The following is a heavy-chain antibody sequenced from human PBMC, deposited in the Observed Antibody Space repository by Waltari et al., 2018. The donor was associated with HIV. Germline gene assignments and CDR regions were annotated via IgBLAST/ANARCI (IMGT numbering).Heavy chain of an antibody. V-gene: IGHV1-18*01. CDR1: GYTFTRYG. D-gene: IGHD3-22*01. Sequence: QVQLVQSGAEVKKPGASVKVSCKASGYTFTRYGISWVRQAPGQGLEWMGWISAYNGNTNYAQKLQGRVTMTTDTSMSTAYMELRSLRSDDTAVYYCARASSYYDSSGYFDYWGQGTLVTVSS. CDR2: ISAYNGNT. J-gene: IGHJ4*02. CDR3: ARASSYYDSSGYFDY.